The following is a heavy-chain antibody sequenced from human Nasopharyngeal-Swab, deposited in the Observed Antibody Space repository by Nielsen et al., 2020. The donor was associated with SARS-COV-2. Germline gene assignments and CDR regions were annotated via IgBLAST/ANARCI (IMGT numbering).Heavy chain of an antibody. J-gene: IGHJ5*02. CDR3: ARSEAVAGGWFDP. D-gene: IGHD6-19*01. CDR1: GFTFSSYA. V-gene: IGHV3-30-3*01. CDR2: ISYDGSNK. Sequence: GGSLRLSCAASGFTFSSYAMHWVRQAPGKGLEWVAVISYDGSNKYYADSVKGRFTISRDNSKNTLYLQMNSLRAEDTAVYYCARSEAVAGGWFDPWGQGTLVTVSS.